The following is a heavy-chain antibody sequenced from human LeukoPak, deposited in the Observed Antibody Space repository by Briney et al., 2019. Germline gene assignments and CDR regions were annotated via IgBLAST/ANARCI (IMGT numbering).Heavy chain of an antibody. CDR3: AKDVIGFYDNRN. CDR1: GFTFDDYA. J-gene: IGHJ4*02. D-gene: IGHD3-22*01. Sequence: GRSLRLSCAASGFTFDDYAMRGVRHAPGEGLEGVSRISCNSGSLGYADSVKGRLTISRDNAKNSLYLQMTSLRAEDTALYYWAKDVIGFYDNRNWGQGTLGTVSS. CDR2: ISCNSGSL. V-gene: IGHV3-9*01.